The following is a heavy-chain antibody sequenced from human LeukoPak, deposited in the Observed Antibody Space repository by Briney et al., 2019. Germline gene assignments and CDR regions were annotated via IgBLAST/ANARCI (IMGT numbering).Heavy chain of an antibody. V-gene: IGHV3-30*02. CDR2: IRYDGSNK. CDR3: AKDPPFEEGGMDV. D-gene: IGHD3-16*01. J-gene: IGHJ6*04. Sequence: PGGSLRLSCAASGFTFSSYWMHWVRQAPGKGLEWVAFIRYDGSNKYYADSVKGRFTISRDNSKNTLYLQMNSLRAEDTAVYYCAKDPPFEEGGMDVWGKGTTVTISS. CDR1: GFTFSSYW.